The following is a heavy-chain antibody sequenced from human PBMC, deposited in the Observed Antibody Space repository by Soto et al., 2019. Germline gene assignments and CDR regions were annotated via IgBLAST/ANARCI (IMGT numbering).Heavy chain of an antibody. CDR2: ISGYNGNT. V-gene: IGHV1-18*01. J-gene: IGHJ4*02. CDR3: AGDFEAGGQLVGGFDY. CDR1: GYTFTRFG. Sequence: QVQLVQSGAEVKKPGASVKVSCKASGYTFTRFGINWVRQAPGQGLEWMGWISGYNGNTNTAENFQGRVTMTPATSATTAYMARRSLRSADTAVYYCAGDFEAGGQLVGGFDYWGQGTLVTVSS. D-gene: IGHD6-6*01.